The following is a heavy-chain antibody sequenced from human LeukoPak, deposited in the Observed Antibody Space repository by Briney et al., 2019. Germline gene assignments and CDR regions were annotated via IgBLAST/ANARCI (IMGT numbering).Heavy chain of an antibody. CDR3: ARGGGYDSYPDY. CDR1: GDSITDYY. J-gene: IGHJ4*02. D-gene: IGHD5-12*01. Sequence: GASVKVSCKASGDSITDYYVHWVRQAPGQGLEWVGWINPNSGGTNYAQKFQGRVTMTGDTSFTTVYMEVSRLTSDDTAVYYCARGGGYDSYPDYWGQGTLVTVSS. V-gene: IGHV1-2*02. CDR2: INPNSGGT.